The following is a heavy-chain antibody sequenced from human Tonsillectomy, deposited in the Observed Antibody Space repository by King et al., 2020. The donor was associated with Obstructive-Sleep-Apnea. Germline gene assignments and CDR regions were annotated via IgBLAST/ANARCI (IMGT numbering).Heavy chain of an antibody. CDR3: AREHDSRGYYPTIDY. D-gene: IGHD3-22*01. Sequence: VQLQESGPGLVKPSETLSLTCTVSGGSISSYYWSWIRQPPGKGLEWIGYIYYSGTTNYNPSLKSRVTISADTSKNQFSLKLSSVTAADTAVYYCAREHDSRGYYPTIDYWGQGTLVTVSS. CDR2: IYYSGTT. CDR1: GGSISSYY. V-gene: IGHV4-59*01. J-gene: IGHJ4*02.